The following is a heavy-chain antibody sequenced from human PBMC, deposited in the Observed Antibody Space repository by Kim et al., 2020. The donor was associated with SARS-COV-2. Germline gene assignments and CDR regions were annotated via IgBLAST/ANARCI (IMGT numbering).Heavy chain of an antibody. J-gene: IGHJ2*01. CDR3: ARLAGYCSGGSCQRWYFDL. D-gene: IGHD2-15*01. CDR1: GYSFTSYW. CDR2: IYPGDSDT. Sequence: GESLKISCKGSGYSFTSYWIGWVHQMPGKGLEWMGIIYPGDSDTRYSPSFQGQVTISADKSISTAYLQWSSLKASDTAMYYCARLAGYCSGGSCQRWYFDLWGRGTLVTVSS. V-gene: IGHV5-51*07.